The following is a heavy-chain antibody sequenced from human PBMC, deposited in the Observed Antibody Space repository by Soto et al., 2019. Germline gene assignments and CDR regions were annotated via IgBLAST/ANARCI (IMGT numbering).Heavy chain of an antibody. J-gene: IGHJ4*02. CDR1: GFTFSNYG. Sequence: QVQLVQSGAEVKKPGASVKASCKGSGFTFSNYGFNWVRQAPGQGLEWVGWVSAYNGYTKSAQNFQDRLIMTTDTSTNTAYMELRGVRPDDTALYYCARCTSIAVPEGPWGQGTLVTVSA. CDR3: ARCTSIAVPEGP. D-gene: IGHD6-19*01. CDR2: VSAYNGYT. V-gene: IGHV1-18*01.